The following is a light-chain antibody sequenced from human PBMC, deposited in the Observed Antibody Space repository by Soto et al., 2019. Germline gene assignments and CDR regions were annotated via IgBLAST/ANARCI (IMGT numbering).Light chain of an antibody. CDR2: GNS. CDR3: QSYDSSLSDWV. Sequence: QSVLTQPPSVSGAPGQRVTISCTGSSSNIGAGYDVHWYQQLPGTAPKLLIYGNSNRPSGVPDRFSGSKSGTSASLAITGLQAEEEADDYCQSYDSSLSDWVFGGGTKLTVL. V-gene: IGLV1-40*01. J-gene: IGLJ3*02. CDR1: SSNIGAGYD.